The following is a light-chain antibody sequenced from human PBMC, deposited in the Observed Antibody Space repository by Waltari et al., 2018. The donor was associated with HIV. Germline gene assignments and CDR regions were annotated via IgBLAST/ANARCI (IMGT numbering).Light chain of an antibody. CDR3: GGWDASLGVL. Sequence: QSVLTQPPSVSAPPGQRVTISCSGSNSNLANHYVSWSQQFPGTAPKLLLFDDNKRPSGIPDRLSGSRSDTSATLVISGLQPGDEATYYCGGWDASLGVLFGGGTELTVL. CDR1: NSNLANHY. CDR2: DDN. J-gene: IGLJ3*02. V-gene: IGLV1-51*01.